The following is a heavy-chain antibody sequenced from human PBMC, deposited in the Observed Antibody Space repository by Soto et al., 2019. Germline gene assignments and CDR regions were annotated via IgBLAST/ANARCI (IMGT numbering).Heavy chain of an antibody. CDR2: IAYSGDT. V-gene: IGHV4-31*11. CDR3: AREHSTYSSGWYD. CDR1: GGSIISADSY. J-gene: IGHJ4*02. D-gene: IGHD6-19*01. Sequence: SETLSLTCAVSGGSIISADSYWFWIRKHPGKGLEWIGYIAYSGDTYYNPSLRSRVTISADTSENKFSLTLKSVTAADTAVYYCAREHSTYSSGWYDWGQGTLVTVSS.